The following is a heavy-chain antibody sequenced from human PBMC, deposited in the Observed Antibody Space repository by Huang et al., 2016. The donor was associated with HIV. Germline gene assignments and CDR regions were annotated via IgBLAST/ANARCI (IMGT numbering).Heavy chain of an antibody. CDR2: IIPIFGTP. Sequence: QVQLVQSGAEVKKPGSSVRVSCEASGGTFSSYAINWVRQAPGQGLEWMGGIIPIFGTPNYAQKFQGRVTITADESTSTAYMELSSLRSDDTAVYYWARDRKYDNAWYWFDPWGQGTLVTVSS. CDR3: ARDRKYDNAWYWFDP. D-gene: IGHD1-1*01. CDR1: GGTFSSYA. J-gene: IGHJ5*02. V-gene: IGHV1-69*01.